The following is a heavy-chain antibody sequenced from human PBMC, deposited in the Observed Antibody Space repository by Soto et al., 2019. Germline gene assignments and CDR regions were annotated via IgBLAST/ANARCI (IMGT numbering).Heavy chain of an antibody. CDR1: GYTFTSYG. D-gene: IGHD4-17*01. CDR3: ARTMTTVNPGDFDI. CDR2: ISAYNGNT. Sequence: ASVKVSCKASGYTFTSYGISWVRQAPGQGLEWMGWISAYNGNTNYAQKLQGRVTMTTDTSTSTAYMELRSLRSDDTAVYYCARTMTTVNPGDFDIWGQGTMVTVSS. V-gene: IGHV1-18*01. J-gene: IGHJ3*02.